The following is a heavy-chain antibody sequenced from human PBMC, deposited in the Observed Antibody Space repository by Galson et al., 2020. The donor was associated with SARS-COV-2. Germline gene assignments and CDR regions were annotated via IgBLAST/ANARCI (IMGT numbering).Heavy chain of an antibody. V-gene: IGHV4-30-2*01. CDR1: GGSVSGGAFS. J-gene: IGHJ4*02. CDR3: ARGQQTELLTAVDF. D-gene: IGHD7-27*01. CDR2: IYDSANT. Sequence: SQTLSLTCAVSGGSVSGGAFSWSWFRQPPGKGLEWIGYIYDSANTYYSPSLKSRVSISVDRSKNQFSLNLSSVTAADTAVYYCARGQQTELLTAVDFWGQGRLVTVSS.